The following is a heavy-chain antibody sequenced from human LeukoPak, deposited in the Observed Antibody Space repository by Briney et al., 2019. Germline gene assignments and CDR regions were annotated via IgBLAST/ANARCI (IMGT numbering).Heavy chain of an antibody. J-gene: IGHJ3*01. V-gene: IGHV3-21*01. CDR2: ISSSSSYI. D-gene: IGHD3-9*01. Sequence: PGGSLRLSPAPSLVTPCTYSMNSVRQAPGKGLEWVSSISSSSSYIYYADSVKGRFTISRDNAKNSLYLQMNSLRAEDTTVYYWGSTNGEEVIGDDLTDGGGQGSMVTVSS. CDR3: GSTNGEEVIGDDLTDG. CDR1: LVTPCTYS.